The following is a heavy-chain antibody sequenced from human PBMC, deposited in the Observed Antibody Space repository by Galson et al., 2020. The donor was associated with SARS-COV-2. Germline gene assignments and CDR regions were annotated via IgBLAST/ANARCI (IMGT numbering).Heavy chain of an antibody. J-gene: IGHJ4*02. CDR1: GFSLSTSGMC. CDR2: IDWDGDE. D-gene: IGHD3-22*01. V-gene: IGHV2-70*11. CDR3: ERIDSRGCRGNC. Sequence: ESGPTLVKPTQTLTLTCTFSGFSLSTSGMCVSWIRQPPGKSLEWLARIDWDGDEHYSTSLKTRLTVSKDTSKNQVVVTVTNMVPVDTATYYCERIDSRGCRGNCWGQGTLVSVAS.